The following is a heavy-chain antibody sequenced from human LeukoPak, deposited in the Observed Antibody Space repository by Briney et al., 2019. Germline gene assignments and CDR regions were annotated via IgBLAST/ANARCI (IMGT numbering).Heavy chain of an antibody. V-gene: IGHV3-21*01. CDR1: GFTFNTYG. D-gene: IGHD1-26*01. J-gene: IGHJ4*02. CDR2: ISTSSSYI. Sequence: GGSLRLSCAASGFTFNTYGMNWVRQAPGKGLEWVSSISTSSSYIYYADSVKGRFTISRDNAKNSLYPQMGSLRGEDTAVYYCARDESGSRFDYWGQGTLVTVSS. CDR3: ARDESGSRFDY.